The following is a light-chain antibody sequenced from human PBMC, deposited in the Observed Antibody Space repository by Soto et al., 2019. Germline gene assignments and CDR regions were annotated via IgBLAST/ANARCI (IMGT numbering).Light chain of an antibody. CDR1: QSVSSY. J-gene: IGKJ5*01. V-gene: IGKV3-20*01. Sequence: EIVLTQSPATLSLSPGERATLSCRASQSVSSYLAWYQQKPGQAPRLLFFGVSNRAAGIPDRFSGSGSGTDFTLTISRLEPEDFAVYYCQQYGSSPITFGQGTRLEI. CDR2: GVS. CDR3: QQYGSSPIT.